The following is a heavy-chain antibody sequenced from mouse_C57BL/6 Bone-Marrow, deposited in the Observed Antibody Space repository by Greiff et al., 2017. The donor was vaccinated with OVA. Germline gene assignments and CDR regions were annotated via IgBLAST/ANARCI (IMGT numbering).Heavy chain of an antibody. J-gene: IGHJ4*01. D-gene: IGHD1-2*01. CDR2: IYPSDSET. V-gene: IGHV1-61*01. CDR1: GYTFTSYW. Sequence: QVQLQQPGAELVRPGSSVKLSCKASGYTFTSYWMDWVKQRPGQGLEWIGNIYPSDSETHYNQKFKDKATLTVDKSSSTAYMQLSSLTSEDSAVYYCARGGPSFYYAMDYWGQGTSVTVSS. CDR3: ARGGPSFYYAMDY.